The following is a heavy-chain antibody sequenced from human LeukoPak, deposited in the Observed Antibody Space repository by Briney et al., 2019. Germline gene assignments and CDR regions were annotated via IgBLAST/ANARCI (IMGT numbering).Heavy chain of an antibody. CDR3: ARAVYGDYGNWFDP. CDR1: GFTFSSYW. Sequence: GGSLRLSCAASGFTFSSYWMSWVRQAPGKGLEWVANIKQDGSEKYCADSVKGRFTISRDNAKNSLYLQMNSLRAEDTAVYYCARAVYGDYGNWFDPWGQGTLVTVSS. CDR2: IKQDGSEK. D-gene: IGHD4-17*01. J-gene: IGHJ5*02. V-gene: IGHV3-7*01.